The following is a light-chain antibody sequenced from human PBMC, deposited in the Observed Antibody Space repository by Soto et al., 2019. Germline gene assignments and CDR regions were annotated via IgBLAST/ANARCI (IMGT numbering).Light chain of an antibody. CDR2: KAS. V-gene: IGKV1-5*03. CDR1: QSISSW. Sequence: DIQMTQSPSTLSASGGDSVTITCRARQSISSWLAWYQQKPGKAPKLLIYKASSLESGVPSRFSGSGSGTEFTLTISSLQPDDFATYYCQQYNSYPWTFGQGTKVEIK. CDR3: QQYNSYPWT. J-gene: IGKJ1*01.